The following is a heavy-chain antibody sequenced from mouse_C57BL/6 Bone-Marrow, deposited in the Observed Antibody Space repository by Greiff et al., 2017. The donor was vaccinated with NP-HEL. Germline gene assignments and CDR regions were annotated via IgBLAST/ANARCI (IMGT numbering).Heavy chain of an antibody. CDR2: ISDGGSYT. J-gene: IGHJ3*01. CDR3: ARGPRWFAY. V-gene: IGHV5-4*03. CDR1: GFTFSSYA. Sequence: EVKLVEPGGGLVKPGASLKLSCAASGFTFSSYAMPWVRQTPGQRLEWVGIISDGGSYTYYPDNFKGRFTLPRDNAKINLYLQMSHLMSEDTAMYYCARGPRWFAYWGQGTLVTVSA.